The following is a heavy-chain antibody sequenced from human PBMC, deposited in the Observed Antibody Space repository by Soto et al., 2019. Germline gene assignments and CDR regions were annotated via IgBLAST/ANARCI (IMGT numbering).Heavy chain of an antibody. J-gene: IGHJ5*02. D-gene: IGHD3-9*01. CDR3: ARGSWYILTGYSPCWFDP. V-gene: IGHV1-69*06. Sequence: QVQLVQSGAEVKKPGSSVKVSCKASGGTFSSYAISWVRQAPGQGLEWMGGIITIFGTANYAQKFQGRVTITADKSTSTAYMELSSLRSEDTAVYYCARGSWYILTGYSPCWFDPWGQGTLVTVSS. CDR1: GGTFSSYA. CDR2: IITIFGTA.